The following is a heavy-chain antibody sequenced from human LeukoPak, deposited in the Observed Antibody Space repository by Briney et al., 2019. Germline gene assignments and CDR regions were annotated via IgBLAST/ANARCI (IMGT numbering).Heavy chain of an antibody. J-gene: IGHJ4*02. CDR3: ARRSSGSPPYYFGY. V-gene: IGHV3-74*01. Sequence: TEGSLRLSCAASAFTFSNFAMSWVRQAPGKGLVWVSRINSDGSSTSYADSVKGRFTISRDNAKNTLYLQMNSLRAEDTAVYYCARRSSGSPPYYFGYWGQGTQVTVSS. D-gene: IGHD1-26*01. CDR2: INSDGSST. CDR1: AFTFSNFA.